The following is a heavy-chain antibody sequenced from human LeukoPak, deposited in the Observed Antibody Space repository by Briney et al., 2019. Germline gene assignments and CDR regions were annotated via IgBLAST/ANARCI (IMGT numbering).Heavy chain of an antibody. V-gene: IGHV4-30-4*07. CDR1: GGSISSGGYS. D-gene: IGHD4-23*01. CDR2: IYYSGST. CDR3: ARKYYGGNSGDAFGI. Sequence: SQTLSLTCAVSGGSISSGGYSWSWIRQPPGKGLEWIGYIYYSGSTYYNPSLKSRVTISVDTSKNQFSLKLSSVTAADTAVYYCARKYYGGNSGDAFGIWGQGTMVTVSS. J-gene: IGHJ3*02.